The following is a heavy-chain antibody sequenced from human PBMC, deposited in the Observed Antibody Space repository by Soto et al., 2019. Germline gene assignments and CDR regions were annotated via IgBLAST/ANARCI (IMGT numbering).Heavy chain of an antibody. CDR2: IYYSGST. CDR1: CGYIRSGGYY. J-gene: IGHJ6*02. Sequence: SETQSLTSTVSCGYIRSGGYYWSWIRQHPGKGLEWIGYIYYSGSTYYNPSLKSRVTISVDTSKNQFSLKLSSVTAADTAVYYCPRDSRFLEWLPSYGMDVWGQGTTVTVSS. CDR3: PRDSRFLEWLPSYGMDV. D-gene: IGHD3-3*01. V-gene: IGHV4-31*03.